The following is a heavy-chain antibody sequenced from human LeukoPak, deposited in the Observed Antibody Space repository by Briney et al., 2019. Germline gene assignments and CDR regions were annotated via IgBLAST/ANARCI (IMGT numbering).Heavy chain of an antibody. Sequence: KPGGSLRLSCAASGFTLRVYYMSWIRQAPGKGLEWVSYICSSSSYTNYADSVKGRFTISRDNAKNSLYLQMNSLRAEDTAVYYCARVRLVVPAATPLDYWGQGTLVTVSS. D-gene: IGHD2-2*01. CDR1: GFTLRVYY. CDR3: ARVRLVVPAATPLDY. CDR2: ICSSSSYT. J-gene: IGHJ4*02. V-gene: IGHV3-11*05.